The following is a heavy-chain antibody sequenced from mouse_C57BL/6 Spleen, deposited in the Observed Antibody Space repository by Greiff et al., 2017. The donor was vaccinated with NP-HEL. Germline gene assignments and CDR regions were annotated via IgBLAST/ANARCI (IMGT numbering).Heavy chain of an antibody. CDR2: ISSGGSYT. V-gene: IGHV5-6*01. Sequence: EVKVVESGGDLVKPGGSLKLSCAASGFTFSSYGLSWVRQTPDKRLEWVATISSGGSYTYYPDSVKGRFTISRDNAKNTLYLQMSSLKSEDTAMYYCARHEGHYFDYWGQGTTLTVSS. CDR3: ARHEGHYFDY. D-gene: IGHD3-3*01. J-gene: IGHJ2*01. CDR1: GFTFSSYG.